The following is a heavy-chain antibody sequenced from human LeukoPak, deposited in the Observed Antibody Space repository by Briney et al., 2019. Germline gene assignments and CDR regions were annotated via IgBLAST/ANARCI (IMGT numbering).Heavy chain of an antibody. CDR3: ARHQPRDYDYIWGSYRLGSGAFDY. D-gene: IGHD3-16*02. CDR2: IYYSGST. CDR1: GGSISSYY. Sequence: SETLSLTCTVSGGSISSYYWSWIRQPPGKGLEWIGYIYYSGSTNYNPSLKSRVTISVDTSKNQFSLKLSSVTAADTAVYYCARHQPRDYDYIWGSYRLGSGAFDYWGQGTLVTVSS. V-gene: IGHV4-59*08. J-gene: IGHJ4*02.